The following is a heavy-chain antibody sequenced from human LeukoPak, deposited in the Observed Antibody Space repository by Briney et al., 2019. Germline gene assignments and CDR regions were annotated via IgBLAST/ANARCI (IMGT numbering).Heavy chain of an antibody. CDR1: GFSFTDYY. CDR3: ARNPAAGTADY. J-gene: IGHJ4*02. D-gene: IGHD6-13*01. Sequence: PGGSLRLSCAASGFSFTDYYMSWIRQAPGKGLESLSYISGSSNHTNYADSVKGRFTISRDNAENSLFLEMNSLRADDTAVYYCARNPAAGTADYWGQGTLVTVSS. V-gene: IGHV3-11*06. CDR2: ISGSSNHT.